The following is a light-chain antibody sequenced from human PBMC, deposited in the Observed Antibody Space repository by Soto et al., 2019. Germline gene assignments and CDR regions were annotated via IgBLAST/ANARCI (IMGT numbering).Light chain of an antibody. CDR3: QQYGSSPWT. CDR1: QNIANNY. Sequence: EVALTQSPGTLSLSPGARAILSCRASQNIANNYLTWYQQKPGQAPRVLIYDASTRATGIPDRFSGSGSGTDFTLTISRLEPEDSAVYYCQQYGSSPWTFGQGTKVEI. J-gene: IGKJ1*01. V-gene: IGKV3-20*01. CDR2: DAS.